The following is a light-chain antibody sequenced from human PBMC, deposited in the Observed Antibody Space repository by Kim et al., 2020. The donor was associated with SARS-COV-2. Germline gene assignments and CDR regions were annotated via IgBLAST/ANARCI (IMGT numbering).Light chain of an antibody. V-gene: IGKV3-20*01. CDR3: QQYGIAPPYT. CDR1: QSVCSHC. Sequence: SPGERATLSCRTSQSVCSHCLAWYQQKPGQAPRLLIYSVSNRATGIPDRFSGSGSGTDFTLTSCRLEPEDFAVYDCQQYGIAPPYTFGQGTKLEI. CDR2: SVS. J-gene: IGKJ2*01.